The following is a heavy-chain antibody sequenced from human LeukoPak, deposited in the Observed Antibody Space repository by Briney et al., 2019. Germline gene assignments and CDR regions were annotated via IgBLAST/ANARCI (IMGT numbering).Heavy chain of an antibody. V-gene: IGHV4-61*01. CDR2: IYYSGST. Sequence: SETLSLTCTVSGGSVSSGSYYWSWIRQPAGKGLEWIGYIYYSGSTNYNPSLKSRVTISVDTSKNQFSLKLSSVTAADTAVYYCARDQTDTGLDYWGQGTLVTVSS. J-gene: IGHJ4*02. CDR1: GGSVSSGSYY. CDR3: ARDQTDTGLDY. D-gene: IGHD5-18*01.